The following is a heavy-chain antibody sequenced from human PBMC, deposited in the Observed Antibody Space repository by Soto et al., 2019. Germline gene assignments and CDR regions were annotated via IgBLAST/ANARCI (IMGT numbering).Heavy chain of an antibody. CDR1: GGSISSGGYY. D-gene: IGHD2-2*01. J-gene: IGHJ3*02. CDR3: AREGDFVVPAAMVGAFDI. V-gene: IGHV4-31*03. CDR2: IYYSGST. Sequence: QVQLQESGPGLVKPSQTLSLTCTVSGGSISSGGYYWSWIRQHPGKGLEWIGYIYYSGSTYYNPYLKSRVTISVDTSKNQFSLKLSSVTAADTAVYYCAREGDFVVPAAMVGAFDIWGQGTMVTVSS.